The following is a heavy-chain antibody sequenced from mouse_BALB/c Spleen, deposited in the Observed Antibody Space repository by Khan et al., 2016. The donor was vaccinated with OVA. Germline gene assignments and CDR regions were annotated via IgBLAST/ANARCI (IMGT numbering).Heavy chain of an antibody. CDR2: ISSGGHHT. Sequence: EVELVESGGGLVKPGGSLKLSCSASGFTFSSYAMSWVRQTPEQRLEWVATISSGGHHTFYPERLKGRFTITRDTAKNTLYLQMSSLRSEDTAMCYCARSWVAYHSLYYWGQGTSVTVSS. CDR3: ARSWVAYHSLYY. CDR1: GFTFSSYA. J-gene: IGHJ4*01. V-gene: IGHV5-9-3*01.